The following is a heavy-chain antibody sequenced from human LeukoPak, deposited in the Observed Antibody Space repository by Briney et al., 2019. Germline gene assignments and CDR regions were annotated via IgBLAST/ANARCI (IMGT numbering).Heavy chain of an antibody. J-gene: IGHJ3*02. Sequence: GGSLRLSCAASGFTVSSNYMSWVRQAPGKGLEWVSVIYSGGTIYYADSVKGRFTISRDNAKNSLYLQMNSLRAEDTAVYYCARWGYCSGGSCYADAFDIWGQGTMVTVSS. D-gene: IGHD2-15*01. CDR2: IYSGGTI. CDR1: GFTVSSNY. V-gene: IGHV3-53*01. CDR3: ARWGYCSGGSCYADAFDI.